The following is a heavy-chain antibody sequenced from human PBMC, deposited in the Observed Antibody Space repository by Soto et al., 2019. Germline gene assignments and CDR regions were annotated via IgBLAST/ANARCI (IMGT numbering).Heavy chain of an antibody. J-gene: IGHJ4*02. V-gene: IGHV3-30*18. CDR1: GFTFSSYG. CDR2: ISYDGSNK. D-gene: IGHD6-19*01. CDR3: AKDLAVEGYYFDY. Sequence: QVQLVESGGGVVQPGGSLRLSCAASGFTFSSYGMHWVREAPGKGLEWVAVISYDGSNKYYADSVKGRFTISRDNSKNTLYLQMNSLRAEDTAVYYCAKDLAVEGYYFDYWGQGTLVTVSS.